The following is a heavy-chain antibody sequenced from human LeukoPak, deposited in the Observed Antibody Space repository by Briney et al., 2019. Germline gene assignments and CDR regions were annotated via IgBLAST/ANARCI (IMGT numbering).Heavy chain of an antibody. CDR3: TRGWDY. J-gene: IGHJ4*02. Sequence: ASVKVSCKASGYSLTTSDINWVRQATGQGLEWMGWMNPDSGDTGYAQKFQGRLTITRHTSINTAYMELSGLRSDDSAVYYCTRGWDYWGQGTLVTVSS. CDR2: MNPDSGDT. CDR1: GYSLTTSD. V-gene: IGHV1-8*03.